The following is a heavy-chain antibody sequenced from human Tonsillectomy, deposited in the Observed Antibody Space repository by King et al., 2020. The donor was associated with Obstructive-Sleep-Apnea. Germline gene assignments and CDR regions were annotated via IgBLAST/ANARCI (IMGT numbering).Heavy chain of an antibody. J-gene: IGHJ4*02. D-gene: IGHD1-26*01. CDR3: GSYSGSQEDY. V-gene: IGHV3-48*04. CDR1: GFTFSSYS. Sequence: EVQLVESGGGLVQPGGSLRLSCAASGFTFSSYSMNWVRQAPGKGLEWVSYISSSSSTIYYADSVKGRFTISRDNAKNSLYLQMNSLRAQETAVYYCGSYSGSQEDYWGQGTLVTVSS. CDR2: ISSSSSTI.